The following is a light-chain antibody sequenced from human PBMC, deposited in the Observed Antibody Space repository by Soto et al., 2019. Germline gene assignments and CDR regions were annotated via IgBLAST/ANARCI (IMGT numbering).Light chain of an antibody. CDR2: DAS. CDR1: QSISSW. Sequence: DIQMXQSPSTLSASVGDRVTITCRASQSISSWLAWYQQKPGKAPKLLIYDASSLESGVPSRFSGSGSGTEFTLTISSLQPDDFATYYCQQYNSYSRTFGQGTKVDIK. CDR3: QQYNSYSRT. V-gene: IGKV1-5*01. J-gene: IGKJ1*01.